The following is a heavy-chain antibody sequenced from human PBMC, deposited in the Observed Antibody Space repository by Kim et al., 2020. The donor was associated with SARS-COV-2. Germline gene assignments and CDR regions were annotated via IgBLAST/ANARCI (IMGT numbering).Heavy chain of an antibody. CDR2: SSGSTI. D-gene: IGHD3-16*01. V-gene: IGHV3-48*03. J-gene: IGHJ6*02. CDR3: AGGMGV. Sequence: SSGSTIYYADSVKGRFTISRDNAKNSLYLQRNSLRAEDTAVYYCAGGMGVWGQGTTVTVSS.